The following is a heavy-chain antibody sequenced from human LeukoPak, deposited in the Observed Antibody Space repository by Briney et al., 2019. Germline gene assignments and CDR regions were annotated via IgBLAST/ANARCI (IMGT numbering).Heavy chain of an antibody. J-gene: IGHJ3*02. D-gene: IGHD3-3*01. V-gene: IGHV3-74*01. CDR1: GFTLSSYW. Sequence: GSLRLSCAASGFTLSSYWTHWVRQAPGKGLVWVSRISSDGSSTSYADSVKGRFTIPRDNAKNTLYVQMNSLRVEDTAVYYCARGAFGVYAFDIWGQGTMVTVSS. CDR2: ISSDGSST. CDR3: ARGAFGVYAFDI.